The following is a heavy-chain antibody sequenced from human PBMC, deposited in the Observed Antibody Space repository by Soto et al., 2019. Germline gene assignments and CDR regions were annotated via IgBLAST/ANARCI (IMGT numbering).Heavy chain of an antibody. CDR3: ARAVEYCSGGSCYGHYFDY. Sequence: GGSLRLSCAASGFTFSSSGMHWVRQAPGKGLEWVSSISSSSSYIYYADSVKGRFTISRDNAKNSLYLQMNSLRAEDTAVYYCARAVEYCSGGSCYGHYFDYWGQGTLVTVSS. J-gene: IGHJ4*02. CDR1: GFTFSSSG. CDR2: ISSSSSYI. D-gene: IGHD2-15*01. V-gene: IGHV3-21*01.